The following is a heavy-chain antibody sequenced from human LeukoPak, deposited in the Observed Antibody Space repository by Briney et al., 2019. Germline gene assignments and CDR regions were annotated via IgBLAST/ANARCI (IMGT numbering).Heavy chain of an antibody. V-gene: IGHV4-59*01. Sequence: SETLSLTCTVSGGSISSYYWSWIRQPPGKGLEWIGYIYYSGSTNYNPSLKSRVTISVDTSKNQFSLKLSSVTAADTAVYYCARDSKAAAGKYYYYGMDVWGQGTTVTVSS. CDR3: ARDSKAAAGKYYYYGMDV. D-gene: IGHD6-13*01. CDR1: GGSISSYY. CDR2: IYYSGST. J-gene: IGHJ6*02.